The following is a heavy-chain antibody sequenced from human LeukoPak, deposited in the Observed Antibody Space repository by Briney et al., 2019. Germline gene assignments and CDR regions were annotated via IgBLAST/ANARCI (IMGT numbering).Heavy chain of an antibody. Sequence: ASVKVSCKASGYTFTGYYMHWVRQAPGQGLEWMGWINTNTGNPTYAQGFTGRFVFSLDTSVSTAYLQISSLKAEDTAVYYCARLEQQLAPYYYYYMDVWGKGTTVTVSS. CDR2: INTNTGNP. J-gene: IGHJ6*03. V-gene: IGHV7-4-1*02. CDR1: GYTFTGYY. D-gene: IGHD6-13*01. CDR3: ARLEQQLAPYYYYYMDV.